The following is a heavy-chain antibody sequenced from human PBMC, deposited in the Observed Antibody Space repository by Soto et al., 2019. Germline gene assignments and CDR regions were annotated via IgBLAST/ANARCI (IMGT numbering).Heavy chain of an antibody. D-gene: IGHD3-10*01. CDR3: ARTTESLRVVADAFDI. Sequence: EVQLVESGGGLVKPGGSLRLSCAASGFTFSSYSMNWVRQAPGKGLEWVSSISSSSSYLYDADSVKGRFTISRDNAKNSLYLQMNSLRAEDTAVYYCARTTESLRVVADAFDIWGQGTMVTVSS. V-gene: IGHV3-21*01. J-gene: IGHJ3*02. CDR2: ISSSSSYL. CDR1: GFTFSSYS.